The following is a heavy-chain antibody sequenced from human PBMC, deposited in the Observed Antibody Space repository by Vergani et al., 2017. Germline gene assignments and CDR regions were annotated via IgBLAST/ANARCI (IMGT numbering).Heavy chain of an antibody. CDR3: AKDQRGGGKYGWCDP. Sequence: EVQLLESGGGLVQPGGSLRLSCAASGFTFSTSAMNWVRQAPGKGLEWVSSISVSGGNTYYADSVKGRFTISRENSRDTLYLQMNSLRADDTALYYCAKDQRGGGKYGWCDPWGQGALVTVSP. CDR1: GFTFSTSA. CDR2: ISVSGGNT. D-gene: IGHD3-16*01. J-gene: IGHJ5*02. V-gene: IGHV3-23*01.